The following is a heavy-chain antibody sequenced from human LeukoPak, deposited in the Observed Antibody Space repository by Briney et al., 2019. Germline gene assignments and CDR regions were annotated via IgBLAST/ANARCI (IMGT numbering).Heavy chain of an antibody. D-gene: IGHD2-2*01. V-gene: IGHV1-24*01. Sequence: ASVKVSCKVSGYTLTELSMHWVRQAPGKGLEWMGGFDPEDGETIYAQKLQGRVTMTEDTSTDTAYMELSSLRSEDTAVYYCATDMRRYCSSTSCYAFDYWGQGTLVTVSS. J-gene: IGHJ4*02. CDR3: ATDMRRYCSSTSCYAFDY. CDR2: FDPEDGET. CDR1: GYTLTELS.